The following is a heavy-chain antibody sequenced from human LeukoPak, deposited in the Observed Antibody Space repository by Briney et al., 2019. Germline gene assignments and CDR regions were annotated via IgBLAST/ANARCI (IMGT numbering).Heavy chain of an antibody. J-gene: IGHJ4*02. CDR3: AREGYCSGGSCYGLDY. Sequence: SETLSLTCTVSGGSISSYYWSWIRQPPGKGLEWIGYIYYSGSTYYNPSLKSRVTISVDTSKNQFSLKLSSVTAADTAVYYCAREGYCSGGSCYGLDYWGQGTLVTVSS. D-gene: IGHD2-15*01. V-gene: IGHV4-59*12. CDR2: IYYSGST. CDR1: GGSISSYY.